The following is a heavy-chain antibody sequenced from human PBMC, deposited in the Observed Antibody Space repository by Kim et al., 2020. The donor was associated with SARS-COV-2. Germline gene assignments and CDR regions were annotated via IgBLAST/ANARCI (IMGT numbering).Heavy chain of an antibody. D-gene: IGHD2-2*01. Sequence: GGSLRLSCAGSGFSFTNTWMTWVRQAPGKGLEWVGRIKSKSDGGTVEYAASVKGRFTISRDDSENTMFLLMNNLKIEDTAEYFCTTVSHNEFDAPYYYYMDVWGKGTTVIVSS. J-gene: IGHJ6*03. CDR3: TTVSHNEFDAPYYYYMDV. CDR1: GFSFTNTW. V-gene: IGHV3-15*01. CDR2: IKSKSDGGTV.